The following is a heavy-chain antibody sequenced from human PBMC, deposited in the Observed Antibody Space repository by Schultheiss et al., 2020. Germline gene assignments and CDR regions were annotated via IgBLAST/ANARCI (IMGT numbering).Heavy chain of an antibody. CDR3: ASLSKVSYFFRMDV. CDR1: GYTFTTYW. Sequence: GESLKISCKASGYTFTTYWIAWVRQMPGKGLEWMGIIYPGDSDTTYNPSFEGQVNISADKSVNTAYLQWSSLKVSDAAMYYCASLSKVSYFFRMDVWGQGTTVNVYS. V-gene: IGHV5-51*06. CDR2: IYPGDSDT. J-gene: IGHJ6*02. D-gene: IGHD3-16*02.